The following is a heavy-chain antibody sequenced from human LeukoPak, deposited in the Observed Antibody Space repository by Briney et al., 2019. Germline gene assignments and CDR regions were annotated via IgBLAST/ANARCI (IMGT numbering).Heavy chain of an antibody. V-gene: IGHV4-34*01. Sequence: SGTLSLTCAVSGVSFNDYYWSWVRQTPGKGLEWIGEINHSGYTNDSPSLKSRVTLSIDTSRKQFSLNLRSVTVADTGIYYCTRMTTGHDYWGQGTLVTVSS. CDR3: TRMTTGHDY. D-gene: IGHD4-17*01. J-gene: IGHJ4*02. CDR2: INHSGYT. CDR1: GVSFNDYY.